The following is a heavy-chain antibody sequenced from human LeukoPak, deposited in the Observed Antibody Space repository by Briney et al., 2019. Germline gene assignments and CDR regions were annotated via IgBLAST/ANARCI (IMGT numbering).Heavy chain of an antibody. Sequence: GGSLRLSCAASGFTFSSYGIHWVGQAPAKGLEGVAFIRYDGSNKYYADSVKGRFTISRDNSKNTLYLQMNSLRAEDTAVYYCAKDPSFRPGYFDYWGQGTLVTVSS. CDR3: AKDPSFRPGYFDY. J-gene: IGHJ4*02. CDR1: GFTFSSYG. CDR2: IRYDGSNK. V-gene: IGHV3-30*02.